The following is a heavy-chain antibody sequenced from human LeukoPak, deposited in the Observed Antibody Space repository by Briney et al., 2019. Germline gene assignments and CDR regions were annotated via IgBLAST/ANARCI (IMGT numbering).Heavy chain of an antibody. D-gene: IGHD1-26*01. CDR3: ARDGAWWELRPHYFDY. Sequence: GGSLRLSCAPSGFTFSSYSMNWVRQAPGKGLEWVSSISSSSSYIYYADSVKGRSTISRDNAKNSLYLQMNSLRAEDTAVYYCARDGAWWELRPHYFDYWGQGTLVTVSS. CDR1: GFTFSSYS. CDR2: ISSSSSYI. V-gene: IGHV3-21*01. J-gene: IGHJ4*02.